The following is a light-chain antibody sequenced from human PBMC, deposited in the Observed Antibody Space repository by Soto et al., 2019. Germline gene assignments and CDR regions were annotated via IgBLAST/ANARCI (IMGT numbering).Light chain of an antibody. CDR3: QQYNNWPPRLT. CDR1: QSVSSN. CDR2: SVS. V-gene: IGKV3-15*01. J-gene: IGKJ3*01. Sequence: EIVMTQSPATLSVSPGERATLSCRASQSVSSNLALYQQKPGQAPRLLIFSVSTRATGIPARFSGSGYGTEFTHNTKTMQSEDFAVYYRQQYNNWPPRLTFGAGTKVDIK.